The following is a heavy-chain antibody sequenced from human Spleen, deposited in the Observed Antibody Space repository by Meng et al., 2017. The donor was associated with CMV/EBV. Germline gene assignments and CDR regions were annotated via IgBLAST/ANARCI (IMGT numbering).Heavy chain of an antibody. CDR1: GGSISSGGHY. CDR3: ARDSSSYGCSDF. V-gene: IGHV4-31*03. Sequence: SETLSLTCTVSGGSISSGGHYWSWIRQLPGKGLEWIGYIYYSGSTYYNPSLRSRVTISVDTSKNQFSLNLTSVTAADTAVYYCARDSSSYGCSDFWGQGTLVTVSS. D-gene: IGHD5-18*01. J-gene: IGHJ4*02. CDR2: IYYSGST.